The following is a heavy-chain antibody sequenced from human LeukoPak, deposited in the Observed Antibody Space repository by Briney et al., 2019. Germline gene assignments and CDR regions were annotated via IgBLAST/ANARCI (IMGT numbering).Heavy chain of an antibody. V-gene: IGHV3-49*04. J-gene: IGHJ4*02. CDR1: GFTFSSYE. Sequence: GSLRLSCAASGFTFSSYEMNWVRQAPGKGLEWVGFIRSKAYGGTTEYAASVKGRFTISRDDSKSIAYLQMNSLKTEDTAVYYCTRDLGFLGGYGDYEEEIWGQGTLVTVSS. D-gene: IGHD4-17*01. CDR3: TRDLGFLGGYGDYEEEI. CDR2: IRSKAYGGTT.